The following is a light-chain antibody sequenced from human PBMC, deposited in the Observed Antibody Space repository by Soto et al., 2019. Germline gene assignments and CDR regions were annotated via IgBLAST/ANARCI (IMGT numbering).Light chain of an antibody. V-gene: IGKV3-20*01. CDR2: GAS. CDR1: QSVSSSY. J-gene: IGKJ1*01. CDR3: QQYDSSPRT. Sequence: EIVMTQSTGTLSFSPGERATLSCMASQSVSSSYLAWYQQKPGQAPRLLIYGASSRATGIPDRFSGSGSGTDFTLTINRLEPEDFAVYYCQQYDSSPRTFGQGTKVDIK.